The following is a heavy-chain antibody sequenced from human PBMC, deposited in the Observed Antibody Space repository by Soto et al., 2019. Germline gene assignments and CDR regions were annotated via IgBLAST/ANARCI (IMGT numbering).Heavy chain of an antibody. CDR3: ARQATSYYDSSGYYWPY. CDR2: IYPGDSRT. D-gene: IGHD3-22*01. CDR1: VYSFNTYW. Sequence: PGESLNISCKDSVYSFNTYWIAGVRQMPGKGLEWMGIIYPGDSRTTYSPSFQGQVTISADRSISTAFLQWSSLQASDTAMYYCARQATSYYDSSGYYWPYWGQGTLVTVSS. J-gene: IGHJ4*02. V-gene: IGHV5-51*01.